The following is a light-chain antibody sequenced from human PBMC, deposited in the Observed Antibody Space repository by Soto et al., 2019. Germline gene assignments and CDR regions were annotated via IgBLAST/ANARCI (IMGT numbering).Light chain of an antibody. Sequence: DIQMTQSPSSLSASVGDRVTITCRASQSISSYLNWYQQKPGKAPKLLIYDASSLESGVPSRFSGSGSGTEFTLTISSLQPDDFATYYCQQYETFSGTFGPGTKVDIK. CDR2: DAS. CDR1: QSISSY. V-gene: IGKV1-5*01. J-gene: IGKJ1*01. CDR3: QQYETFSGT.